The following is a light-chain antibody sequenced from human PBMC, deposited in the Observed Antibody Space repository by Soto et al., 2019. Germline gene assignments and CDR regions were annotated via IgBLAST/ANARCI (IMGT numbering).Light chain of an antibody. CDR3: QQLNSYPTLT. CDR2: AAS. V-gene: IGKV1-9*01. Sequence: DIQLTQSPSFLSASLGERVTITCRASQGISSYLAWYQQKPGKAPTLLIYAASTLQTGVPSRSSGSGSGTEFTLTISSRQPADFATYYCQQLNSYPTLTFGGGTKVEIK. CDR1: QGISSY. J-gene: IGKJ4*01.